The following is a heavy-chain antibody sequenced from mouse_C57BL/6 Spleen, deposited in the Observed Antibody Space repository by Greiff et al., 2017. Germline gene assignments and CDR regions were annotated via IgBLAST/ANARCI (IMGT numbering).Heavy chain of an antibody. CDR3: ARRFITTVHYAMDY. V-gene: IGHV5-17*01. D-gene: IGHD1-1*01. J-gene: IGHJ4*01. Sequence: EVQLKESGGGLVKPGGSLKLSCAASGFTFSDYGMHWVRQAPEKGLEWVAYISSGSSTIYYADTVKGRFTISRDNAKNTLFLQMTSLRSEDTAMYYCARRFITTVHYAMDYWGQGTSVTVSS. CDR2: ISSGSSTI. CDR1: GFTFSDYG.